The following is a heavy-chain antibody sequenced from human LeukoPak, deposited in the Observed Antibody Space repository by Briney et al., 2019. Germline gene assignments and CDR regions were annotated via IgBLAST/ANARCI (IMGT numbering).Heavy chain of an antibody. CDR3: ARDPAYYYDSSLDY. J-gene: IGHJ4*02. D-gene: IGHD3-22*01. V-gene: IGHV1-69*01. CDR1: GGTFISYA. Sequence: ASVTVSFKASGGTFISYAISWVRQAPGQGLEWMGGIIPIFGTANYAQKFQGRVTITADESTSTAYMELSSLRSEDTAVYYCARDPAYYYDSSLDYWGQGTLVTVSS. CDR2: IIPIFGTA.